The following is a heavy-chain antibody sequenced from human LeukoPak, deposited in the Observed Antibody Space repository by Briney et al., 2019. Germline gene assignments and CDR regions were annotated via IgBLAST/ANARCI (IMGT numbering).Heavy chain of an antibody. CDR2: ISTSATYT. CDR3: ARDLEDYNNYGEMAI. J-gene: IGHJ4*02. CDR1: GFTFSSYT. V-gene: IGHV3-21*01. D-gene: IGHD4-11*01. Sequence: GESLRLSCAVSGFTFSSYTMHWVRQAPMKGLEWVSSISTSATYTYYADPVKGRFSVSRDNAKNSLYLQMNSLRAEDTAVYFCARDLEDYNNYGEMAIWGQGTLVTVSS.